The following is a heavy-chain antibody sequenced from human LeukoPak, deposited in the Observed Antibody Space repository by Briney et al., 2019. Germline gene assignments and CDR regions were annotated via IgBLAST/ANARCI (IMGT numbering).Heavy chain of an antibody. D-gene: IGHD4-23*01. J-gene: IGHJ4*02. V-gene: IGHV4-39*01. CDR1: GGSSASHY. Sequence: KASETLSLTCTVSGGSSASHYWAWIRQPPGKGLEWIGSIHYSGSTYYSPSLKSRLTISGDTSKSQFSLKLTFVTAADTAVYYCTRHHDYGDKIDYWGQGTLVTASS. CDR3: TRHHDYGDKIDY. CDR2: IHYSGST.